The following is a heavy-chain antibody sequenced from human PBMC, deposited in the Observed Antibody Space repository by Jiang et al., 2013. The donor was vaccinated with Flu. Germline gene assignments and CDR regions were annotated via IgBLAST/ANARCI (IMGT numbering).Heavy chain of an antibody. V-gene: IGHV4-59*01. CDR1: GGSISSYY. CDR2: IYYSGST. J-gene: IGHJ4*02. D-gene: IGHD3-10*01. Sequence: GSGLVKPSETLSLTCTVSGGSISSYYWSWIRQPPGKGLEWIGYIYYSGSTNYNPSLKSRVTISVDTSKNQFSLKLSSVTAADTAVYYCARDRPRSGYFDYWGQGTLVTVSS. CDR3: ARDRPRSGYFDY.